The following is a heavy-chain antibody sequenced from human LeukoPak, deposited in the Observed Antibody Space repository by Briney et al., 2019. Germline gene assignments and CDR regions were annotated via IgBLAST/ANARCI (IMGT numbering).Heavy chain of an antibody. J-gene: IGHJ3*02. D-gene: IGHD1-26*01. CDR1: GFTFSSYW. Sequence: QSGGSLRLSCAASGFTFSSYWMHWVRQAPGKGLEWVAVISYDGSNKYYADSVKGRFTISRDNSKNTLYLQMNSLRAEDTAVYYCAKDSRRWELRADAFDIWGQGTMVTVSS. CDR3: AKDSRRWELRADAFDI. V-gene: IGHV3-30*18. CDR2: ISYDGSNK.